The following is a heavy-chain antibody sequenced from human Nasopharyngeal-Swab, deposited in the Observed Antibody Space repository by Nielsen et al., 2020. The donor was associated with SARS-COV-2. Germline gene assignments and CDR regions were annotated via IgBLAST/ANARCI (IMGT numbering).Heavy chain of an antibody. CDR3: AAEATGTDAFDI. V-gene: IGHV3-30*03. D-gene: IGHD6-13*01. CDR2: ISYDGSNK. J-gene: IGHJ3*02. Sequence: GESLKISCAASGFNVTRFGMHWVRQAPGKGLKWMAFISYDGSNKYYADSVKGRFTISRDNSKNTLYLQMNSLRAEDTAVYYCAAEATGTDAFDIWGQGTMVTVSS. CDR1: GFNVTRFG.